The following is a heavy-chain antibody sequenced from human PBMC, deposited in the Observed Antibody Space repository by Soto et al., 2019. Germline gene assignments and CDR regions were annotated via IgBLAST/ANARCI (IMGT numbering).Heavy chain of an antibody. CDR2: IYYSGST. D-gene: IGHD3-10*01. CDR3: ARHRSEEDFDY. J-gene: IGHJ4*02. CDR1: GGSISSSSYY. V-gene: IGHV4-39*01. Sequence: AAETLSLTCTVSGGSISSSSYYWVWIRQPPGKGLEWIGSIYYSGSTYYNPPLKSRVTISVDTSKNQFSLKLSSVTAADTAVYYCARHRSEEDFDYWGQGTLVTVSS.